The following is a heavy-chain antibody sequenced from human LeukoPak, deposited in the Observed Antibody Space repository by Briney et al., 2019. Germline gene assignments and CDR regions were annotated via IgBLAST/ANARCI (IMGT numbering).Heavy chain of an antibody. Sequence: SETLSLTCTVCGGSMDNYCWSWIRQRPGKGLEWIGYLHDTGHANYNISLKSRATMSLDTSKNQFSLRLNSVTAADTAIYYCSRESGAFCPFGYWGQGTLVIVPS. CDR1: GGSMDNYC. J-gene: IGHJ4*02. CDR3: SRESGAFCPFGY. V-gene: IGHV4-59*01. CDR2: LHDTGHA. D-gene: IGHD1-26*01.